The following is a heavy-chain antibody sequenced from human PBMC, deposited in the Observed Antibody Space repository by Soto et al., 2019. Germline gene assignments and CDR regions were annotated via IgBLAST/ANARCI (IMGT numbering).Heavy chain of an antibody. J-gene: IGHJ4*02. CDR1: GYTFINYH. CDR2: INPNGGST. V-gene: IGHV1-46*01. Sequence: QVQVVQSGAEVKKPGASVKVSCKTSGYTFINYHVHWVRQAPGQGLEGMGAINPNGGSTTSAQHLPGRITMTSDASTSTVYMELSSLRSDDTAVYYCALPKNTLGWYNFWGQGSLVTVS. D-gene: IGHD6-19*01. CDR3: ALPKNTLGWYNF.